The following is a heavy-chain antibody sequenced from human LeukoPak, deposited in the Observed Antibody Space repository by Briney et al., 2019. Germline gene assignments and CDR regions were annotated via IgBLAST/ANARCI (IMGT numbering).Heavy chain of an antibody. CDR2: ISKSDGST. CDR1: GFTLSSYA. D-gene: IGHD2-21*01. Sequence: GGSLRLSCAASGFTLSSYAMTWVRQAPGRGLAWVSSISKSDGSTYYADSVKGRFTISRDNSKNTVYLHMDSLRVEDTAIYYCARGALIPDFRGQGTLVTVSS. V-gene: IGHV3-23*01. J-gene: IGHJ4*02. CDR3: ARGALIPDF.